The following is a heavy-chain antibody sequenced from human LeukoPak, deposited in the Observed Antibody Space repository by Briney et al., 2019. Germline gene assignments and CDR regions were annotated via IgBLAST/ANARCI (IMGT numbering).Heavy chain of an antibody. CDR2: VYYSGTT. Sequence: SETLSLTCTVSGGSICSSSYYWGWIRQPPGKGLQWIGSVYYSGTTYYNPSLKSRVTISIDTSKNQFSLKLSSVTAADTAVYYCARNGHRNGWLYWFDPWGQGTLVTVSS. D-gene: IGHD6-19*01. CDR3: ARNGHRNGWLYWFDP. V-gene: IGHV4-39*01. CDR1: GGSICSSSYY. J-gene: IGHJ5*02.